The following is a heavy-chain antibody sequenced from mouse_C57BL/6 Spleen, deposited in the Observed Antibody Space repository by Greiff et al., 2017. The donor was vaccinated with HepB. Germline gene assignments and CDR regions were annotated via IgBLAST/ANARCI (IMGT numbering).Heavy chain of an antibody. J-gene: IGHJ1*03. V-gene: IGHV1-69*01. D-gene: IGHD3-3*01. CDR1: GYTFTSYW. CDR3: ARSGDGDRNWYFDV. CDR2: IDPSDSYT. Sequence: VQLQQPGAELVMPGASVKLSCKASGYTFTSYWMHWVKQRSGQGLEWIGEIDPSDSYTNYNQKFKGKSTLTVDKSSSTAYMQLSSLTSEDSAVYYCARSGDGDRNWYFDVWGTGTTVTVSS.